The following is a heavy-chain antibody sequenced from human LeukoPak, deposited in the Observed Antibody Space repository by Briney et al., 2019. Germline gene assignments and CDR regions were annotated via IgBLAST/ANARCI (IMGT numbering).Heavy chain of an antibody. CDR2: IDYRGST. CDR3: ARGLYNRYFYDGGPYLVAFDM. D-gene: IGHD3-22*01. CDR1: GGSISSGGYY. V-gene: IGHV4-31*03. J-gene: IGHJ3*02. Sequence: PSETLSLTCNVSGGSISSGGYYWNWIRQHPGKGLEWIGNIDYRGSTHYNPSLKSRLSISVDTSKNQFSLKLSSVTAADTAEYFCARGLYNRYFYDGGPYLVAFDMWGQGTMVTVSS.